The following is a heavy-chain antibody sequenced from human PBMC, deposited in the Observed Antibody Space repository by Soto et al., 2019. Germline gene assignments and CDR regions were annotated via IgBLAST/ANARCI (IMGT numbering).Heavy chain of an antibody. CDR3: ARVVPGAEAWFGP. J-gene: IGHJ5*02. Sequence: QVQLVQSGGEVKRPGASVKVSCKTSGYTFSNYGISWVRQAPGQPLEWLGWISLYSDGTNYAQKFQGRVSMTTDTSPTTAYMELRSLRSDDRAVYYCARVVPGAEAWFGPWGQGPLVTVSS. V-gene: IGHV1-18*01. CDR1: GYTFSNYG. CDR2: ISLYSDGT. D-gene: IGHD2-2*01.